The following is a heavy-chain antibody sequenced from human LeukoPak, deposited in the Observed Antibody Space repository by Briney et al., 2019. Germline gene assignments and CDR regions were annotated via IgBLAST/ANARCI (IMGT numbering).Heavy chain of an antibody. Sequence: SETLSLTCTVSGGSITSSSYYWGWIRQPPGKGLEWIGSIYNSGSTHYNPSLKSRVTISVDTSKNQLSLMLSSVTAADMAVYYCARHDPDTSGYYFDYWSQGTLVTVSS. CDR3: ARHDPDTSGYYFDY. J-gene: IGHJ4*02. CDR2: IYNSGST. V-gene: IGHV4-39*01. CDR1: GGSITSSSYY. D-gene: IGHD3-22*01.